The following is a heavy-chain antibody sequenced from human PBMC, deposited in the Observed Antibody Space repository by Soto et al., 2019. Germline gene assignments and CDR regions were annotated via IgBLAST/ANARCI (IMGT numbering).Heavy chain of an antibody. Sequence: QKQLVQSGPEVKKPGTSVKVSCQASGFSFSSSDVVWVRQARGQRLECIGWIIVGSGNTKYAPEFQDRVTFTSDMSTSPAYMELTSLRSADTAVYYCAAEGSTTYYGMDVWGQGTTVTVSS. CDR2: IIVGSGNT. V-gene: IGHV1-58*01. D-gene: IGHD1-1*01. J-gene: IGHJ6*02. CDR3: AAEGSTTYYGMDV. CDR1: GFSFSSSD.